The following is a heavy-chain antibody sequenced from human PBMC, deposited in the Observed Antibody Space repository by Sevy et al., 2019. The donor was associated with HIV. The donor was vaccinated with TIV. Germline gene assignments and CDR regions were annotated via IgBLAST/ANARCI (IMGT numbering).Heavy chain of an antibody. CDR1: GFTFSAYA. J-gene: IGHJ6*02. Sequence: GGSLRLSCAASGFTFSAYAVHWVRQAPGKGLEWVAVISHDGNKEDYAQSVRGGFTHCRDNSKKTLFLQMNGLRTDDTGLYYCARDKWSEFYYGMDVWGQGTTVTVSS. V-gene: IGHV3-30-3*01. D-gene: IGHD2-8*01. CDR3: ARDKWSEFYYGMDV. CDR2: ISHDGNKE.